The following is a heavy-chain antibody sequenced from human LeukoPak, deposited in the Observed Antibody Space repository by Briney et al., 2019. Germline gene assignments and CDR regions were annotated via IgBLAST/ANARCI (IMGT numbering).Heavy chain of an antibody. CDR1: GFTFSSYS. Sequence: GGSLRLSCAASGFTFSSYSMNWVRQAPGKGLEWVSSISSSSSYIYYADSVKGRFTISRDNAKNSLYLQMNSLRAEDTAVYYCANLKDILEVPAASFDYWGQGTLVTVSS. D-gene: IGHD2-2*01. J-gene: IGHJ4*02. CDR2: ISSSSSYI. CDR3: ANLKDILEVPAASFDY. V-gene: IGHV3-21*01.